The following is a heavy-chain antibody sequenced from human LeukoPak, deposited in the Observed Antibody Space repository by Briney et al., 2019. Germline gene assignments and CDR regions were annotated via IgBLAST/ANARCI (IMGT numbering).Heavy chain of an antibody. CDR2: IKQSGSEK. J-gene: IGHJ5*02. CDR1: GFTFSNYW. V-gene: IGHV3-7*01. Sequence: PGGSLRLSCAASGFTFSNYWMSRVRQAPGKGLEWVANIKQSGSEKNYVDSVKDRFTISRDNAENSLYLQVNSLGAEDTAVYYCARGGSWFDVWGQGTLVTVSS. CDR3: ARGGSWFDV. D-gene: IGHD5-12*01.